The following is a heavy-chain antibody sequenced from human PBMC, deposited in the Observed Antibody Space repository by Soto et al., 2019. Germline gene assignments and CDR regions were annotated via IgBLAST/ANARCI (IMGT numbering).Heavy chain of an antibody. Sequence: GGSLRLSCAASGFTFSSYGMHWVRQAPGKGLEWVAVISYDGSNKYYADSVKGRFTISRDNSKNTLYLQMNSLRAEDTAVYYCVKPRGSSWLYFDYWGQGTLVTVSS. CDR1: GFTFSSYG. J-gene: IGHJ4*02. V-gene: IGHV3-30*18. CDR3: VKPRGSSWLYFDY. CDR2: ISYDGSNK. D-gene: IGHD6-13*01.